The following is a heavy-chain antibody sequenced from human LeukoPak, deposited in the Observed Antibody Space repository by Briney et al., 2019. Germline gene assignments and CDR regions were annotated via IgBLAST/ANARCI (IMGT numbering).Heavy chain of an antibody. CDR3: ARSHGVY. CDR1: GGSISNYY. J-gene: IGHJ4*02. D-gene: IGHD2-8*01. Sequence: SETLSLTCRISGGSISNYYWSWIRQPPGKGLEWIGYLHDSGRTNYSPSLKSRVTISVDTSKNQFSLKMSSVTAADTAVYYCARSHGVYWGQGTLVTVSS. V-gene: IGHV4-59*01. CDR2: LHDSGRT.